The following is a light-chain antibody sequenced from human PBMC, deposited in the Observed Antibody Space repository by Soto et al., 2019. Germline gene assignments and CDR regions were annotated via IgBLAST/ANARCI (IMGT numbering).Light chain of an antibody. CDR2: EAS. V-gene: IGKV3-11*01. J-gene: IGKJ4*01. CDR3: QQHANWPLT. Sequence: IGLTQSPATLSLSPGERATLSCRASQSVGNNLAWYQQKPGQAPGLLIYEASTRATGIPARFSGSGSGTDFTLTISSLEPEDFAVYYCQQHANWPLTFGGGTKVDI. CDR1: QSVGNN.